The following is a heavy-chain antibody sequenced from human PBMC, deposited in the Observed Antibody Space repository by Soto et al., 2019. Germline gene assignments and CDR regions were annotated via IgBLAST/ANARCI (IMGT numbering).Heavy chain of an antibody. CDR3: ARQDTVTTSDI. CDR1: GGSISSSGYY. J-gene: IGHJ3*02. V-gene: IGHV4-39*01. CDR2: IYYSGST. D-gene: IGHD4-17*01. Sequence: SGTLSLTCTVSGGSISSSGYYWVWIRQPPGKGLEWIGSIYYSGSTYYNPSLKSRVTISVDTSKNQFSLKLSSVTAADTAVYYCARQDTVTTSDIWGQGTMVTVSS.